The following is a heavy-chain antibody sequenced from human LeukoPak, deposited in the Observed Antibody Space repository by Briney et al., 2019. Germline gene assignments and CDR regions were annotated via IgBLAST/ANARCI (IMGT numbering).Heavy chain of an antibody. CDR2: LIWNGDKT. CDR1: GFTFDDSD. Sequence: GGSLRLSCVASGFTFDDSDLSWVRQVPGKGLEWVCGLIWNGDKTGYADSVKGRFIISRDNAKNSLYLQMNSLRAEDTALYYCTRDAFGGVIAPYFHDWGQGTRVTVSS. CDR3: TRDAFGGVIAPYFHD. J-gene: IGHJ4*02. V-gene: IGHV3-20*04. D-gene: IGHD3-16*02.